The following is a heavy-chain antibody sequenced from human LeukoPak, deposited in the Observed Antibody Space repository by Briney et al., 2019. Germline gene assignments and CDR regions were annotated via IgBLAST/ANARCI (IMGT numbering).Heavy chain of an antibody. V-gene: IGHV3-30-3*01. CDR3: ARDPLQYSSSSLFDY. CDR1: GFTFNSHA. D-gene: IGHD6-6*01. Sequence: GGSLRLSCAASGFTFNSHAMHWVRQAPGKGLEWVAVISSDGSNKYYADSVKGRFTISGDNAENSLYLQMNSLRAEDTAVYYCARDPLQYSSSSLFDYWGQGTLVTVSS. CDR2: ISSDGSNK. J-gene: IGHJ4*02.